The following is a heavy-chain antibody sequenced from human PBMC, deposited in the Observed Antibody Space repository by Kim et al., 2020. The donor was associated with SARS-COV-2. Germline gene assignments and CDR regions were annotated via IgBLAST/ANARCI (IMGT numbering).Heavy chain of an antibody. CDR1: GFTFSDYY. D-gene: IGHD4-17*01. CDR3: ARPLDYGDYGDYYGMDV. V-gene: IGHV3-11*01. CDR2: ISSSGSTI. Sequence: GGSLRLSCAASGFTFSDYYMSWIRQAPGKGLEWVSYISSSGSTIYYADSVKGRFTISRDNAKNSLYLQMNSLRAEDTAVYYCARPLDYGDYGDYYGMDVWGQGTTVTVSS. J-gene: IGHJ6*02.